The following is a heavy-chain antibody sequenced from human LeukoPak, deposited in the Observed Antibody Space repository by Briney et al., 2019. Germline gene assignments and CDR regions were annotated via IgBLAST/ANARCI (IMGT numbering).Heavy chain of an antibody. CDR3: ARDHEDIVVVPAATEAFDI. CDR1: GFTFSSYS. CDR2: ISSSSSYI. D-gene: IGHD2-2*01. J-gene: IGHJ3*02. V-gene: IGHV3-21*01. Sequence: GGSLRLSCAASGFTFSSYSMNWVRQAPGKGLEWVSSISSSSSYIYYADSVKGRFTISRDNAKNSLYLQMNSLRAEDTAVYYCARDHEDIVVVPAATEAFDIWGQGTMVTVSS.